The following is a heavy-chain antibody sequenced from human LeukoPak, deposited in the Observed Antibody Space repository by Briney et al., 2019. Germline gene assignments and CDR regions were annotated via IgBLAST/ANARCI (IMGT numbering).Heavy chain of an antibody. V-gene: IGHV3-48*01. CDR2: ISSSSSTI. Sequence: GGSLRLSCAASGFTFSSYSMNWVRQAPGKGLEWVSYISSSSSTIYYADSVKGRSTISRDNAKNSLYLQMNSLRAEDTAVYYCARDTPAYDAFDIWGQGTMVTVSS. CDR3: ARDTPAYDAFDI. CDR1: GFTFSSYS. J-gene: IGHJ3*02.